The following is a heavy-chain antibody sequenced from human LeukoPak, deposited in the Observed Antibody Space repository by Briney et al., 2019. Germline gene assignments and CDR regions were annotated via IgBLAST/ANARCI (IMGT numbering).Heavy chain of an antibody. CDR3: AGDIVVVPAAITP. CDR2: IIPILGIA. Sequence: ASVKVSCKASGGTFSSYAISWVRQAPGQGLEWMGRIIPILGIANYAQKFQGRVTITADKSTSTAYMELGSLRSEDTAVYYCAGDIVVVPAAITPWGQGTLVTVSS. J-gene: IGHJ5*02. D-gene: IGHD2-2*01. V-gene: IGHV1-69*04. CDR1: GGTFSSYA.